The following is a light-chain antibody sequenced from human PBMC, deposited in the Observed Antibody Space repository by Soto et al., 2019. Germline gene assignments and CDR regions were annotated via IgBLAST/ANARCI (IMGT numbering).Light chain of an antibody. J-gene: IGKJ1*01. CDR2: WAS. CDR3: QQDSASPAS. Sequence: DIVMTQFPDSLTVSLGERATISCTSSQSVLWTANYKNSLAWYQVKPGQPPRLLIYWASTRQSGVPDRFSGRGSGTDCTLTIDSVRAEDVAVYYCQQDSASPASFGQGTRVEIK. CDR1: QSVLWTANYKNS. V-gene: IGKV4-1*01.